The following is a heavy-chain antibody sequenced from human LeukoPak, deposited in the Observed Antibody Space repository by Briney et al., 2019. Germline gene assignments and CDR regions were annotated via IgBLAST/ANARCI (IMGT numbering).Heavy chain of an antibody. D-gene: IGHD5-24*01. CDR2: IYYRGNT. V-gene: IGHV4-39*01. Sequence: SETLSLTCTVSGGSISSSNYYWDWIRQPPGKGLEWVGNIYYRGNTFYNPSLRSRATISVDTSKNQFSLQLSSVTAADTAVYYCARQDGRGRPNAFDYWGQGILVTVSS. CDR3: ARQDGRGRPNAFDY. CDR1: GGSISSSNYY. J-gene: IGHJ4*02.